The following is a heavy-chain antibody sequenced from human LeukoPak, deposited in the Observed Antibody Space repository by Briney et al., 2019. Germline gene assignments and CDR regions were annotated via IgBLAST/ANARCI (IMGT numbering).Heavy chain of an antibody. D-gene: IGHD3-22*01. CDR3: ARDQYYDSSGLTGY. V-gene: IGHV3-11*01. Sequence: GGSLRLSCAASGFTFSDYYMSWIRQAPGKGLEWVSYISSSGSTIYSADSVKGRFTISRDDAKNSLYLQMNSLRAEDTAVYYCARDQYYDSSGLTGYWGQGTLVTVSS. CDR1: GFTFSDYY. J-gene: IGHJ4*02. CDR2: ISSSGSTI.